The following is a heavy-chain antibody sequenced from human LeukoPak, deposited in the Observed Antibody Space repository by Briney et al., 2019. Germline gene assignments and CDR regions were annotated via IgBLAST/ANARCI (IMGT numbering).Heavy chain of an antibody. CDR1: GLTFSTYS. CDR2: ISTSSSYM. V-gene: IGHV3-21*01. Sequence: GGSLRLSCAAPGLTFSTYSMNWVRQAPGKGLEGVSSISTSSSYMHYADPVRGRFTTTRDNASNSLYLQMNSLRAEDTAVYYCARDFPRDNDAFDIWGQGTMVTVSS. J-gene: IGHJ3*02. CDR3: ARDFPRDNDAFDI.